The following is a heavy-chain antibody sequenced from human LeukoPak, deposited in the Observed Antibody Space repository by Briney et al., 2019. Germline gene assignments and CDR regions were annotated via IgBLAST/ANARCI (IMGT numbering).Heavy chain of an antibody. J-gene: IGHJ2*01. CDR1: GFTFSSYS. V-gene: IGHV3-21*01. D-gene: IGHD4-17*01. CDR2: ISSSSSYI. Sequence: PGGSLRLSCAASGFTFSSYSMNWVRQAPGKGLEWVSSISSSSSYIYYADSVKGRFTISRDNAKNSLYLQMNSLRAEDTAVYYCARGEGKDYGKEYFDLWGRGTLVTVSS. CDR3: ARGEGKDYGKEYFDL.